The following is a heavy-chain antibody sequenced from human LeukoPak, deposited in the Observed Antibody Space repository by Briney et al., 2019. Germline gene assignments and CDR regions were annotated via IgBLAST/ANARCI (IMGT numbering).Heavy chain of an antibody. CDR1: GFTLSSYA. CDR2: ISYDGSNK. D-gene: IGHD2-15*01. J-gene: IGHJ4*02. CDR3: ARGYCSGGSCYEGSSFDY. Sequence: GGSLRLSCAASGFTLSSYAMSWVRQAPGKGLEWVAVISYDGSNKYYADSVKGRFTISRDNSKNTLYLQMNSLRAEDTAVYYCARGYCSGGSCYEGSSFDYWGQGTLVTVSS. V-gene: IGHV3-30*04.